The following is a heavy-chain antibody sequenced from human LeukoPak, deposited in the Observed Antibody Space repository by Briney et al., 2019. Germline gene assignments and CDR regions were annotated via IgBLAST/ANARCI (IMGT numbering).Heavy chain of an antibody. Sequence: PGGSLRLSCAASGFTFSSYGMHWVRQAPGKGLEWVAFIRYDGSNKYYADSVKGRFTISRDNSKNTLYLQMNSLRAEDTAVYYRAKDGWSEKLLDYWGQGTLVTVSS. V-gene: IGHV3-30*02. CDR1: GFTFSSYG. CDR2: IRYDGSNK. D-gene: IGHD6-19*01. J-gene: IGHJ4*02. CDR3: AKDGWSEKLLDY.